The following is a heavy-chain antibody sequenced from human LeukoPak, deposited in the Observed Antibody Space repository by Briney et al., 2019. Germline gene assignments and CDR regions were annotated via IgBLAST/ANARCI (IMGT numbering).Heavy chain of an antibody. D-gene: IGHD5-12*01. V-gene: IGHV3-48*03. CDR3: ARARNTVAA. CDR2: IGSGGSTK. Sequence: GGSLRLSCAASGFTFSSYEMNWVRQAPGKGLEWISYIGSGGSTKYYADSVKGRFTISRDNAKNSLYLQMNSLTVEDTAVYYCARARNTVAAWGQGTLVTVSS. CDR1: GFTFSSYE. J-gene: IGHJ4*02.